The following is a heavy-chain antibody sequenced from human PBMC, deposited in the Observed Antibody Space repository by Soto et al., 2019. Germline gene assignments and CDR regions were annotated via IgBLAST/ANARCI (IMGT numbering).Heavy chain of an antibody. J-gene: IGHJ3*02. D-gene: IGHD3-10*01. CDR1: GFTFSSYA. Sequence: EVQLLESGGGLVQPGGSLRLSCAASGFTFSSYAMSWVRQAPGKGLEWVSAISGSGGSTYYADSVKGRFTISRDNSKNTLYLQMNSLRAEDTAVYYCAKDLLASGYGSGMGPLDSPDAFDIWGQGTMVTVSS. V-gene: IGHV3-23*01. CDR3: AKDLLASGYGSGMGPLDSPDAFDI. CDR2: ISGSGGST.